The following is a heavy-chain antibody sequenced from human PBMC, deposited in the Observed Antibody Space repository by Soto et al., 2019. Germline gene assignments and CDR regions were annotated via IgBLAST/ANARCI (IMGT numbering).Heavy chain of an antibody. CDR1: GYTFTSYD. J-gene: IGHJ4*02. D-gene: IGHD3-9*01. V-gene: IGHV1-8*01. CDR3: ARGPLEQLRYFDWLFAPFDY. CDR2: MNPNSGNT. Sequence: ASVKVSCKASGYTFTSYDFNWVRQATGQGPEWLGWMNPNSGNTGYSQKFQGRVTITRDTSASTAYMELSSLRSEDTAVYYCARGPLEQLRYFDWLFAPFDYWGQGTLVTVSS.